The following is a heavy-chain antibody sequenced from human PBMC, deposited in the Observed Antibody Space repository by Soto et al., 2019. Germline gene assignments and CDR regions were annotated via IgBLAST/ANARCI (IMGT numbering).Heavy chain of an antibody. J-gene: IGHJ6*02. CDR3: ARIYSGYDRGVYYYYGMDV. V-gene: IGHV1-3*01. Sequence: AAVKVSCKTSGYTFTSYAMHWVRQAPGQRLEWMGWINAGDGNTKYSQKFQGRVTITRDTSASTAYMELSSLRSEDTAVYYCARIYSGYDRGVYYYYGMDVWGQGTTVTV. D-gene: IGHD5-12*01. CDR2: INAGDGNT. CDR1: GYTFTSYA.